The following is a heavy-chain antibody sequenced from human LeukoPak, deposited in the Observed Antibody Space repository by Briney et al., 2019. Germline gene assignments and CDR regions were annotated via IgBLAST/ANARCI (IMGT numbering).Heavy chain of an antibody. J-gene: IGHJ6*02. Sequence: ASVKVSCKASGGTFSSYAISWVRQAPGQGLEWMGRIIPILGIANYAQKFQGRVTITADKSTSTAYMELSSLRSEDTAVYYCARERYSYSGYADYYYGMDVWGQGTTVTVSS. CDR3: ARERYSYSGYADYYYGMDV. D-gene: IGHD5-12*01. V-gene: IGHV1-69*04. CDR1: GGTFSSYA. CDR2: IIPILGIA.